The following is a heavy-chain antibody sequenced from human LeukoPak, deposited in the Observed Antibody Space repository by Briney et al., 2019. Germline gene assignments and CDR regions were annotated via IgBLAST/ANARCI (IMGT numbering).Heavy chain of an antibody. V-gene: IGHV3-9*03. D-gene: IGHD5-12*01. CDR1: GFTFDDYA. CDR2: ISWNSGSI. CDR3: AKDTTPLASYFDY. J-gene: IGHJ4*02. Sequence: GRSLRLSCAASGFTFDDYAMHWVRQAPGKGLEWVSGISWNSGSIGYADSVKGRFTISRDNAENSLYLQMNSLRAEDMALYYCAKDTTPLASYFDYWGQGTLVTVSS.